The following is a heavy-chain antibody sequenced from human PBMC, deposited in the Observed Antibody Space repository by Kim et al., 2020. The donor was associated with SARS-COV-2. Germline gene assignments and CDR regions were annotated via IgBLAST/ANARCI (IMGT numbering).Heavy chain of an antibody. CDR3: AKPVTGGSGSYYANLLPDY. J-gene: IGHJ4*02. CDR2: ISGSGGST. Sequence: GGSLRLSCAASGFTFSSYAMSWVRQAPGKGLEWVSAISGSGGSTYYADSVKGRFTISRDNSKNTLYLQMNSLRAEDTAVYYCAKPVTGGSGSYYANLLPDYWGQGTLVTVSS. D-gene: IGHD3-10*01. CDR1: GFTFSSYA. V-gene: IGHV3-23*01.